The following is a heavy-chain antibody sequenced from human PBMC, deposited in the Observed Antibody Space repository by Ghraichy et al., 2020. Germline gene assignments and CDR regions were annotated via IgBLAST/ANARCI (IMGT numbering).Heavy chain of an antibody. CDR2: ISWNSGSI. J-gene: IGHJ6*02. Sequence: SLNISCAASGFTFDDYAMHWVRQAPGKGLELVSGISWNSGSIGYADSVKGRFTISRDNAKNSLYLQMNSLRAEDTALYYCAKDLRKTGTTGYYYYYYYGMDVWGQGTTVTVSS. V-gene: IGHV3-9*01. D-gene: IGHD1-7*01. CDR1: GFTFDDYA. CDR3: AKDLRKTGTTGYYYYYYYGMDV.